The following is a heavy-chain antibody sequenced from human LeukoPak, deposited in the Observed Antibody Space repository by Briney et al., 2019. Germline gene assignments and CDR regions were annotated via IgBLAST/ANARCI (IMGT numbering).Heavy chain of an antibody. CDR3: ANGGVYSSSWFFLDY. CDR1: GFTFSSYG. D-gene: IGHD6-13*01. CDR2: IRYDGSNK. J-gene: IGHJ4*02. Sequence: GGSLRLSCAASGFTFSSYGMHWVRQAPGKGLEWVAFIRYDGSNKYYADSVKGRFTISRDNSKNTLYLQMNSLRAEDTAVYYCANGGVYSSSWFFLDYWGQGTLVTVSS. V-gene: IGHV3-30*02.